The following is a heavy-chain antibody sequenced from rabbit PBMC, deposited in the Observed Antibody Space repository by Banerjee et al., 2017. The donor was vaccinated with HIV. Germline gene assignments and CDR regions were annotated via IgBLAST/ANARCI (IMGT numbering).Heavy chain of an antibody. Sequence: QEQLEESGGDLVKPEGSLTLTCTASGIDFSSSYWICWVRQAPGKGLEWIACIYAGSSGNTWYASWVNGRFTISRSTSLNTVDLKMTSLTAADTATYFCATWAASTYYSLWGPGTLVTVS. CDR1: GIDFSSSYW. V-gene: IGHV1S43*01. CDR3: ATWAASTYYSL. J-gene: IGHJ4*01. CDR2: IYAGSSGNT. D-gene: IGHD8-1*01.